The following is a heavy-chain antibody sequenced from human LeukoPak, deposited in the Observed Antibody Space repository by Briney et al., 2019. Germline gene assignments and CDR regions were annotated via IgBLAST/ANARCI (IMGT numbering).Heavy chain of an antibody. J-gene: IGHJ4*02. V-gene: IGHV1-18*04. CDR2: ISAYNGNT. CDR1: GYTFTSYG. D-gene: IGHD3-10*01. Sequence: GASVKVSCKASGYTFTSYGISWVRQAPGQGLEWMGWISAYNGNTNYAQKLQGRVTMTTDTSTSTAYMELGSLRSDDTAVYYCARGRGFGELSLEYYFDYWGQGTLVTVSS. CDR3: ARGRGFGELSLEYYFDY.